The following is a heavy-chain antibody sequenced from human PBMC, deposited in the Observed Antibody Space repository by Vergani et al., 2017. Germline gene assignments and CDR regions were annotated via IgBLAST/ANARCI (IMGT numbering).Heavy chain of an antibody. V-gene: IGHV3-33*01. CDR2: IWYDGSNK. J-gene: IGHJ4*02. CDR1: GFTFSSYG. Sequence: QVQLVESGGGVVQPGRSLRLSCAASGFTFSSYGMHWVRQAPGKGLEWVAVIWYDGSNKYYADSVKGRFTISRDNSKNTLYLQMNSLRAEDTAVYYCARDLSDRITGTTAWGDFDYWGQGTLVTVSS. D-gene: IGHD1-20*01. CDR3: ARDLSDRITGTTAWGDFDY.